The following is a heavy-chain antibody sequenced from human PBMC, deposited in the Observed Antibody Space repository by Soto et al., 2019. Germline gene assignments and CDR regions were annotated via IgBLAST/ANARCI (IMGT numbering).Heavy chain of an antibody. CDR1: GFTFSNAW. CDR3: MLTPRSRMRSDY. V-gene: IGHV3-15*01. CDR2: IKSKTDGGTT. D-gene: IGHD2-8*01. Sequence: GGSLRLSCAASGFTFSNAWMSWVRQAPGKGLEWVGRIKSKTDGGTTDYAAPVKGRFTILRDDSKNTLYLQMNSLKTEDTAVYYCMLTPRSRMRSDYWGQGTLVTVSS. J-gene: IGHJ4*02.